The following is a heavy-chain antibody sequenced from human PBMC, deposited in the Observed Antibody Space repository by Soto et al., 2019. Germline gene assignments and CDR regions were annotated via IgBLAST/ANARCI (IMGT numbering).Heavy chain of an antibody. V-gene: IGHV3-23*01. CDR2: ISGSGGST. Sequence: GGSLRLSCAASGFTFSSYAMSWVRQAPGKGLEWVSAISGSGGSTYYADSVKGRFTISRDNSKNTMYLQMNGLRAEDTAVYYCAKDMGRAATGHYYFDYWGQGTLVTVSS. J-gene: IGHJ4*02. D-gene: IGHD3-10*01. CDR3: AKDMGRAATGHYYFDY. CDR1: GFTFSSYA.